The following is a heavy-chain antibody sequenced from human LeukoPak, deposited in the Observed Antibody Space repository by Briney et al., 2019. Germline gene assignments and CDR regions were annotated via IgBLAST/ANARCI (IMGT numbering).Heavy chain of an antibody. CDR1: GFXFSSYD. CDR2: IGTAGDT. J-gene: IGHJ4*02. D-gene: IGHD6-19*01. Sequence: GGSLRLSCAASGFXFSSYDIHWVRQATGKGLEWVSAIGTAGDTYYPGSVKGRFTISRENAKNSLYLQMNSLRTGDTAVYYCARDRSSGWYDYWGQGTLVTVSS. CDR3: ARDRSSGWYDY. V-gene: IGHV3-13*04.